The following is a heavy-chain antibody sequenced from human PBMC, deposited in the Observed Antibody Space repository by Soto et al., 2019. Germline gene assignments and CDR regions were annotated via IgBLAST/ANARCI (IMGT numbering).Heavy chain of an antibody. CDR2: IIPIFGTA. Sequence: SVKVSCKASGGTFSSYAISWVRQAPGQGLEWMGGIIPIFGTANYAQKFQGRVTITADESTSTAYMELSSLRSEDTAVYYCARGNNQELRDYYYGMDVWGQGTTVTVSS. CDR3: ARGNNQELRDYYYGMDV. D-gene: IGHD1-7*01. J-gene: IGHJ6*02. V-gene: IGHV1-69*13. CDR1: GGTFSSYA.